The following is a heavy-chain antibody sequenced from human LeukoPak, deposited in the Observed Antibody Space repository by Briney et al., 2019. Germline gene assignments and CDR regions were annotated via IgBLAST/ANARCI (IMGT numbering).Heavy chain of an antibody. V-gene: IGHV3-30*02. CDR2: IRYDGSNK. CDR3: AKDGRATMVRVPSWFDP. D-gene: IGHD3-10*01. J-gene: IGHJ5*02. Sequence: GGSLRPSCAASGFTFSSYGMHWVRQAPGKGLEWVAFIRYDGSNKYYADSVKGRFTISRDNSKNTLYLQMNSLRAEDTAVYYCAKDGRATMVRVPSWFDPWGQGTLVTVSS. CDR1: GFTFSSYG.